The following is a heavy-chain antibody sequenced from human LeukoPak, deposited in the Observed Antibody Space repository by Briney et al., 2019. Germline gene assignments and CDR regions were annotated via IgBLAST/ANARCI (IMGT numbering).Heavy chain of an antibody. J-gene: IGHJ5*02. Sequence: GASVKVSCKASGYTFTSYDINWVRQATGQGLEWMGWMNPNSGNTGYAQKFQGRVTMTTDTSTSTAYMELRSLRSDDTALYYCARDWYCIGGFCDDCFDPWGQGTLVTVSS. CDR3: ARDWYCIGGFCDDCFDP. CDR2: MNPNSGNT. D-gene: IGHD2-15*01. V-gene: IGHV1-8*01. CDR1: GYTFTSYD.